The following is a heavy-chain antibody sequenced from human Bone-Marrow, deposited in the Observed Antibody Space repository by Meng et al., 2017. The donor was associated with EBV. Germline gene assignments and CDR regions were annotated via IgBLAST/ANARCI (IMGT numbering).Heavy chain of an antibody. Sequence: QVQLVESGGGMVQPGRSLRLSCAASGFTFSPYGMHWVRQAPGKGLEWVALMSFDGNYKYYTDSVKGRFTISRDNSKNTLYLQMNSLTVADTALYYCAKDLSSGYYSRFAGTTWDFDSWGQVTLVTVSS. CDR1: GFTFSPYG. CDR2: MSFDGNYK. D-gene: IGHD3-22*01. V-gene: IGHV3-30*18. J-gene: IGHJ4*02. CDR3: AKDLSSGYYSRFAGTTWDFDS.